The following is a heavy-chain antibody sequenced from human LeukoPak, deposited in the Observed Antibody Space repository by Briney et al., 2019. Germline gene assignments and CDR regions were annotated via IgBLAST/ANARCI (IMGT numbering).Heavy chain of an antibody. Sequence: SETLSLTCAVYGGSFSGYYWRWIRQPPGKGLEWIGEINHSGSTNYNPSPKSRVTISVDTSKYQFSLKLSSVTAADTAVYYCARYWGSGWTFDYWGQGTLVTVSS. D-gene: IGHD6-19*01. V-gene: IGHV4-34*01. CDR3: ARYWGSGWTFDY. J-gene: IGHJ4*02. CDR2: INHSGST. CDR1: GGSFSGYY.